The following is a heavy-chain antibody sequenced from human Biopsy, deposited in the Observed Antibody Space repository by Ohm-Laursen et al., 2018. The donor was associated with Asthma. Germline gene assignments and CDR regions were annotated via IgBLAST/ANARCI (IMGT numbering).Heavy chain of an antibody. V-gene: IGHV3-30-3*01. CDR1: RFTYE. J-gene: IGHJ4*02. D-gene: IGHD6-19*01. CDR2: ISYDGSSI. Sequence: SLRLSCAALRFTYEMHWVRQAPGKGLEWVAVISYDGSSIYYADSVKGRFTISRDNSKNTLSLQMNSLTAEDTAVYYCARAGVAGTHIEDWGQGTLVTVSS. CDR3: ARAGVAGTHIED.